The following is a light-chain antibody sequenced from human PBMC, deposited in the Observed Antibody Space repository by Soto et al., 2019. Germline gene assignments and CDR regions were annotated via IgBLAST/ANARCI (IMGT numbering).Light chain of an antibody. V-gene: IGLV1-44*01. Sequence: QSVLTQPPSASGTPGQRVTISCSGSSSNIGSNTVNWYQQLPGTAPKLLLYSNNQRPSGVPDRFSGSKSGTSASLAISGLQSEDEADYYCAAWDDSLHGLVFGGVTKLTVL. J-gene: IGLJ2*01. CDR1: SSNIGSNT. CDR2: SNN. CDR3: AAWDDSLHGLV.